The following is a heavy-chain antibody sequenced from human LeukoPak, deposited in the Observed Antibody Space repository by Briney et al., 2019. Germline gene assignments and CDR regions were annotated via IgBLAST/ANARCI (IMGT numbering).Heavy chain of an antibody. D-gene: IGHD3-22*01. CDR1: GFTFSDYY. CDR2: IYYSGST. J-gene: IGHJ4*02. V-gene: IGHV4-59*12. Sequence: PGGSLRLSCAASGFTFSDYYMNWIRQPPGKGLEGIGSIYYSGSTYYNPSLKSRVTISVDTSKNQFSLNLNSVTAADTAVYFCARDEGSAYPFDYWGQGTLVTVSS. CDR3: ARDEGSAYPFDY.